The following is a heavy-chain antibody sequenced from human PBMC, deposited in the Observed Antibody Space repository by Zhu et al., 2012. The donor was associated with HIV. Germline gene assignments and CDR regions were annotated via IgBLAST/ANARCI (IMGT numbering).Heavy chain of an antibody. V-gene: IGHV4-59*11. J-gene: IGHJ3*02. CDR3: ARDVSGWNAFDI. CDR1: GGSISSHY. D-gene: IGHD6-19*01. CDR2: IYYSGST. Sequence: QVQLQESGPGLVKPSETLSLTCTVSGGSISSHYWSWIRQPPGKGLEWIGYIYYSGSTNYNPSLKSRVTISVDTSKNQFSLKLSSVTAADTAVYYCARDVSGWNAFDIWGQGTMVTVSS.